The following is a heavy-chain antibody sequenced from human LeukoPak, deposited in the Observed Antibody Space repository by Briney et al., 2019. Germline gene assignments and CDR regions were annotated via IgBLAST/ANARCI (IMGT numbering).Heavy chain of an antibody. D-gene: IGHD3-10*01. J-gene: IGHJ4*02. CDR2: ISGSGGST. V-gene: IGHV3-23*01. CDR3: AKGSGSGSYSYNPDY. Sequence: GGSLRLSCAASGFTFSSYAVSWVRQAPGKGLEWVSAISGSGGSTYYADSVKGRFTISRDNSKNTLYLQMNSLRAEDTAVYYCAKGSGSGSYSYNPDYWGQGTLVTVSS. CDR1: GFTFSSYA.